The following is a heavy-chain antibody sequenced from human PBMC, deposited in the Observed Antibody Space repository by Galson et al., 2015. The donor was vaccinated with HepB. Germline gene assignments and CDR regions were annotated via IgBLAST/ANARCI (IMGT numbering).Heavy chain of an antibody. Sequence: SVKVSCKAFGYTFTSYGISWVRQAPGQGLEWMGCISAYNGNTNYAQKLQGRVTMTTDTSTSTAYMELRSLRSDDTAVYYCARRPRGIENHMDVWGKGTTVTVS. CDR3: ARRPRGIENHMDV. D-gene: IGHD1-26*01. CDR1: GYTFTSYG. V-gene: IGHV1-18*01. J-gene: IGHJ6*03. CDR2: ISAYNGNT.